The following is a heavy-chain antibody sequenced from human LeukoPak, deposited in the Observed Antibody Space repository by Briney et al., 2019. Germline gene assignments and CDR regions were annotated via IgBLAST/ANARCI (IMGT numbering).Heavy chain of an antibody. J-gene: IGHJ6*03. CDR1: GFTFSSYA. CDR2: ISGSGGST. D-gene: IGHD4-11*01. CDR3: AKVHSNRYYYYYYMDV. Sequence: GGSLGLSCAASGFTFSSYAMSWVRQAPGKGLEWVSAISGSGGSTYYADSVKGRLTISRGNSKNMLYLQMNSMRAEDTAVYYCAKVHSNRYYYYYYMDVWGKGTTVTVSS. V-gene: IGHV3-23*01.